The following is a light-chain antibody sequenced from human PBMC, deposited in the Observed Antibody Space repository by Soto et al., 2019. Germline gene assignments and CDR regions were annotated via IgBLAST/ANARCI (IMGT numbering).Light chain of an antibody. V-gene: IGKV1-9*01. CDR2: AAS. CDR3: QQLNSFPIT. Sequence: IQMTQSPSSLSASVGDRVNITCRASQGIANHLAWYQQQPGKVPRLLIYAASSLQSGVPSRFSGSGSGTDFTLTISSLQPEDFATYYCQQLNSFPITFGQGTRLEIK. J-gene: IGKJ5*01. CDR1: QGIANH.